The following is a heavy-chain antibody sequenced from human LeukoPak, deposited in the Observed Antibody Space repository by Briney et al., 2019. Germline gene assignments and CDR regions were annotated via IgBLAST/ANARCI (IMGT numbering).Heavy chain of an antibody. CDR1: GYTFTSYA. Sequence: ASVTVSCKASGYTFTSYAMHWVRQAPGQRLEWMGWINAGNGNTKYSQKFQGRVTITRDTSASTAYMELSSLRSEDTAVYYCARDKSSPGGSGSYNDYWGQGTLVTVSS. CDR3: ARDKSSPGGSGSYNDY. J-gene: IGHJ4*02. D-gene: IGHD3-10*01. CDR2: INAGNGNT. V-gene: IGHV1-3*01.